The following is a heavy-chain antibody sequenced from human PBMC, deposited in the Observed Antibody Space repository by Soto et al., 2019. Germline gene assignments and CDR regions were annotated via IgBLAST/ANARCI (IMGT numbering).Heavy chain of an antibody. CDR1: GGSISSGNSYA. Sequence: QLQLQESGSGLVKPSQTLSLTCAVSGGSISSGNSYAWSWIRQPPGKGREWIGSISHTGRTSYNPSLKGRVTMSVDKSKNQFCLKLSSVTAADMAVYYGARAVAPYLGTGFDPWGQGSLVIVSS. CDR3: ARAVAPYLGTGFDP. V-gene: IGHV4-30-2*01. CDR2: ISHTGRT. J-gene: IGHJ5*02. D-gene: IGHD3-16*01.